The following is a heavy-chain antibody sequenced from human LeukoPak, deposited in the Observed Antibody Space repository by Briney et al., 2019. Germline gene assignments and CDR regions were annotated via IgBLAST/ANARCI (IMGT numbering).Heavy chain of an antibody. CDR2: IYYSGST. D-gene: IGHD3-3*01. V-gene: IGHV4-39*01. Sequence: SETLPLTCTVSGGSISSSSYYWGWIRQPPGKGLEWIGSIYYSGSTYYNPSLKSRVTISVDTSKNQFSLKLSSVTAADTAVYYCARLETYYDFWSGPIVFDYWGQGTLVTVSS. J-gene: IGHJ4*02. CDR1: GGSISSSSYY. CDR3: ARLETYYDFWSGPIVFDY.